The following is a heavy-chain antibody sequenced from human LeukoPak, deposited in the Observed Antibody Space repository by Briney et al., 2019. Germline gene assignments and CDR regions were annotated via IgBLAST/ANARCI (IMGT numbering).Heavy chain of an antibody. CDR3: ARAPTTGDPRGWDDYYYYMDV. CDR2: INTYHGKT. V-gene: IGHV1-18*01. D-gene: IGHD7-27*01. Sequence: GASVKVSCKPSGYTFTSYGITWVRQAPGQGLEWMGWINTYHGKTNYAQKLQGRVTMTTDTSTSTVYMDLRSLTSDDTAVYYCARAPTTGDPRGWDDYYYYMDVWGNGTTVTVSS. J-gene: IGHJ6*03. CDR1: GYTFTSYG.